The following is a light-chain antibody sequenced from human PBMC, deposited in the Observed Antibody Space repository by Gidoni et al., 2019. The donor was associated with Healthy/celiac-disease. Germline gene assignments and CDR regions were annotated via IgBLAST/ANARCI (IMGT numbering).Light chain of an antibody. CDR1: SSNIGSNT. CDR2: SNN. Sequence: QSLLTQPPSASGTPWQRVTISCSGSSSNIGSNTVNWYHQLPGPAPKLLTYSNNQRPSGVPDRFSGSKSGTSASLAISGLQSEDEADYYCAAWDDSLNGGVFGGGTKLTVL. CDR3: AAWDDSLNGGV. J-gene: IGLJ3*02. V-gene: IGLV1-44*01.